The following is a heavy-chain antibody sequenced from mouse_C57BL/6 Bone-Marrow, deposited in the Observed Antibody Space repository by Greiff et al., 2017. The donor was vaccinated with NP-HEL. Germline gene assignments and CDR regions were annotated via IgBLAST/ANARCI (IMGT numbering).Heavy chain of an antibody. CDR3: ARTEATVSYWYFDV. CDR2: IWTGGGT. Sequence: VMLVESGPGLVAPSQSLSITCTVSGFSLTSYAISWVRQPPGKGLEWLGVIWTGGGTNYNSALKSRLSISKDNSKSQVFLKMNSLQTDDTARYYCARTEATVSYWYFDVWGTGTTVTVSS. D-gene: IGHD1-1*01. V-gene: IGHV2-9-1*01. CDR1: GFSLTSYA. J-gene: IGHJ1*03.